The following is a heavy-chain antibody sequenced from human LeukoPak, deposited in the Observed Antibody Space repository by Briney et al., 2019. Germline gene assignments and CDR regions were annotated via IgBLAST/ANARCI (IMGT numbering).Heavy chain of an antibody. Sequence: SETLSLTCTVSGCSISSYYWSWIRQPPGKGLEWIGYIYYSGSTNYDPSLKSRVTISVDTSKNQFSLKLSSVTAADTAVYYCARTSSCSGGSCGEQYYGMDVWGRGTTVTVSS. CDR1: GCSISSYY. V-gene: IGHV4-59*08. CDR3: ARTSSCSGGSCGEQYYGMDV. D-gene: IGHD2-15*01. J-gene: IGHJ6*02. CDR2: IYYSGST.